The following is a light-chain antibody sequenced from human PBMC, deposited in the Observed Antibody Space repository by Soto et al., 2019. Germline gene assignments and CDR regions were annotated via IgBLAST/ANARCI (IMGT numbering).Light chain of an antibody. V-gene: IGKV3-11*01. CDR3: QQRSSWPLT. CDR2: DAS. J-gene: IGKJ4*01. Sequence: EIVLTQSPATLSLSPGERATLSCRASQSVSSYLAWYHQKPGQAPRLLIYDASNRATGIPPRFSDSGSGTDFTLTISSLEPEDFAVYYCQQRSSWPLTFGGGTKVEIK. CDR1: QSVSSY.